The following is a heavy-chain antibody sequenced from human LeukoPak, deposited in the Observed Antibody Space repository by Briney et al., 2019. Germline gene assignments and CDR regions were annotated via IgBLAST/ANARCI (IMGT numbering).Heavy chain of an antibody. V-gene: IGHV3-66*01. CDR3: ARETPRPTSFFYI. D-gene: IGHD2-2*01. Sequence: PGGSLRLSCAASGFTVSSNYMSWVRQAPGKGLEWVSVIYSGGSTYYADSVKGRFTISRDNSKNTLYLQMNSLRAEDTAVYYCARETPRPTSFFYIWGQGTMVTVSS. CDR1: GFTVSSNY. J-gene: IGHJ3*02. CDR2: IYSGGST.